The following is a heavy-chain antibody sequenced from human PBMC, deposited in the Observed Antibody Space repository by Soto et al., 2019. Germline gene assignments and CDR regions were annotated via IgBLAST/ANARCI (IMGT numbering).Heavy chain of an antibody. V-gene: IGHV3-21*01. J-gene: IGHJ4*02. CDR2: ISGTSDYI. CDR1: GFTFSISS. Sequence: GGSLRLSCAASGFTFSISSMNWVRQAPGKGLEWVSSISGTSDYINYADSVKGRFTISRDNAKNTLYLQMNSLRAEDTAVYYCARDLSGSDDYWGQGTLVTVSS. D-gene: IGHD1-26*01. CDR3: ARDLSGSDDY.